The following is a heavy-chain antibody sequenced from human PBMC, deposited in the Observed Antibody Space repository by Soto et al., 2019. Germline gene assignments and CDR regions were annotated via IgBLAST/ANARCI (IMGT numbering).Heavy chain of an antibody. V-gene: IGHV3-11*01. J-gene: IGHJ4*02. D-gene: IGHD6-19*01. CDR3: ARVSATGWHLNGLDYYHH. CDR1: GFIFSNYY. CDR2: ISSRDISI. Sequence: LRRSCTASGFIFSNYYVSWIRQAPGKGQEWVSSISSRDISIYYADSVKGHFTICRHNAKNSLFLHMSYLTAAHPAVYYCARVSATGWHLNGLDYYHHWGLRTLVTVPS.